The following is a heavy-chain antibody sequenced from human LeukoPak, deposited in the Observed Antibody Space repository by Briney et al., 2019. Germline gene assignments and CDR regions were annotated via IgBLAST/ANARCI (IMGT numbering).Heavy chain of an antibody. CDR3: ARDFRSGFPNWFDP. D-gene: IGHD3-3*01. CDR1: GFTFSSYA. Sequence: GGSLRLSCAASGFTFSSYAMTWVRQAPGKGLEWVSAITGSGASTFYADSVKGRFTISRDNSKNTLYLRMNSLRAEDAAVYYCARDFRSGFPNWFDPWGQGALVTVSS. J-gene: IGHJ5*02. CDR2: ITGSGAST. V-gene: IGHV3-23*01.